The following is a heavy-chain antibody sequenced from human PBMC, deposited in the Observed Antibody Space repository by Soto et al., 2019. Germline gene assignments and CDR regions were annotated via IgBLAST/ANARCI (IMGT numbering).Heavy chain of an antibody. CDR1: GFTFSSYA. Sequence: GGSLRLSCAASGFTFSSYAMSWVRQAPGKGLEWVSAISGSGGSTYYADSVKGRFTISRDNSKNTLYLQMNSLRAEDTAVDYCAKDDSSGWYPREFQHWGQGTLVTVSS. V-gene: IGHV3-23*01. CDR3: AKDDSSGWYPREFQH. D-gene: IGHD6-19*01. J-gene: IGHJ1*01. CDR2: ISGSGGST.